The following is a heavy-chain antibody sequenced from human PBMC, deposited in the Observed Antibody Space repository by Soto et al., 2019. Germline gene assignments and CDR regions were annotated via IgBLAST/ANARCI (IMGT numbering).Heavy chain of an antibody. CDR3: ARDLYYGSGGYRWFDP. J-gene: IGHJ5*02. CDR1: GYTFTSYG. V-gene: IGHV1-18*04. D-gene: IGHD3-10*01. Sequence: QVQLVQSGAEVKKPGASVKVSCKASGYTFTSYGISWVRQAPGQGLEWMGWISAYNGNTNYAQKLQGRVTMTTDTYTTTGYMELRSLRSDDPAVYYCARDLYYGSGGYRWFDPWCQGTLVTVSS. CDR2: ISAYNGNT.